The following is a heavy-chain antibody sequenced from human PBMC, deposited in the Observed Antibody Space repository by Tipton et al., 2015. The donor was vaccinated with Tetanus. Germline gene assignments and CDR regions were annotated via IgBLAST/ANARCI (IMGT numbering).Heavy chain of an antibody. CDR1: GGSISSGGYY. D-gene: IGHD3-3*01. V-gene: IGHV4-31*03. CDR2: IYYSGST. J-gene: IGHJ4*02. CDR3: ARIHDYWSGYFDF. Sequence: TLSLTCTVSGGSISSGGYYWSWIRQHPGKGLEWIGYIYYSGSTYYNPSLKSRLTISVDTSKNQFSLRLTSVTAADTAVYYCARIHDYWSGYFDFWGQGALVTVSP.